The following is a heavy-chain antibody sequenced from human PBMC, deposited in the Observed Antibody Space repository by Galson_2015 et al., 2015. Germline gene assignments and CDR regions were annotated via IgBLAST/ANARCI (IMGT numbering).Heavy chain of an antibody. J-gene: IGHJ4*02. Sequence: ATLSLTCAVHGGSFSGYYCSWIRQPPGKGLEWIGEMRPWGSTNYNPSLKSRVTISLDTSKRQVSLKVNSVTAADTAVYYCARFHAETATLDWGQGTLVTVSS. V-gene: IGHV4-34*01. D-gene: IGHD5-24*01. CDR1: GGSFSGYY. CDR2: MRPWGST. CDR3: ARFHAETATLD.